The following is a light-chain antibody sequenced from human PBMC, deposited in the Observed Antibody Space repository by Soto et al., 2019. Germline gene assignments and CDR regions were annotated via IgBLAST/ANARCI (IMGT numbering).Light chain of an antibody. CDR1: SSDVGGYNY. V-gene: IGLV2-14*01. CDR2: DVS. Sequence: QSVLTQPASVSGSPGQSITISCTGTSSDVGGYNYVSWYQHHPGKAPKLMIYDVSNRPSGVSNRFSGSKSGNTASLTISGLQAEDEGDYYCGSYTSTTTPFVFGTGTKLTVL. J-gene: IGLJ1*01. CDR3: GSYTSTTTPFV.